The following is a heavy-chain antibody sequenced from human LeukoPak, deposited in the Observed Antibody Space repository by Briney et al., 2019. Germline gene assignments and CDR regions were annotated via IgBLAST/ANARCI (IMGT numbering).Heavy chain of an antibody. D-gene: IGHD3-22*01. CDR1: GFTFSSYT. J-gene: IGHJ4*02. V-gene: IGHV3-21*04. CDR3: AKDPPAYYYDSSGYPFY. Sequence: GGSLRLSCAASGFTFSSYTMNWVRQAPGKGLEWVSSISSSNSYIYYADSVKGRFTISRDNSKNTLYLQMNSLRAEDTAVYYCAKDPPAYYYDSSGYPFYWGQGTLVTVSS. CDR2: ISSSNSYI.